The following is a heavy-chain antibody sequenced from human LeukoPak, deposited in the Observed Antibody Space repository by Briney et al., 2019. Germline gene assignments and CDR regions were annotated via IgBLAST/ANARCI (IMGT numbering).Heavy chain of an antibody. CDR1: GGSFSGYY. V-gene: IGHV4-34*01. D-gene: IGHD3-22*01. CDR3: ARKDSSGYYYVAFASRNWFDP. J-gene: IGHJ5*02. Sequence: SETLSLTCAVYGGSFSGYYWSWIRQPPGKGLEWIVEINHSGSTNYNPSLKSRVTISVDTSKNQFSLKLSSVTAADTAVYYCARKDSSGYYYVAFASRNWFDPWGQGTLVTVSS. CDR2: INHSGST.